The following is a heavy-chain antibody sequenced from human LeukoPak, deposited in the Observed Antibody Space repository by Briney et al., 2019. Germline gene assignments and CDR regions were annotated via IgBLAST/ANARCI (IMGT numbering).Heavy chain of an antibody. Sequence: GGSLRLSCAVSGFIFTNFWMSWVRQAPGRGLEWVANIHAEGSEKYHVESVKVRFTISRDNTKNLLFLQMNGLRVEDTAVYYCARGDAFSGDHWGQGTLVTVSS. CDR2: IHAEGSEK. J-gene: IGHJ4*02. V-gene: IGHV3-7*04. CDR3: ARGDAFSGDH. CDR1: GFIFTNFW.